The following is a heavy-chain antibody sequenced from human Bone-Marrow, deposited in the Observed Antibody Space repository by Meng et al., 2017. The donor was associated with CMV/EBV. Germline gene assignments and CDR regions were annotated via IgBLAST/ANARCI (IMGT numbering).Heavy chain of an antibody. CDR3: AKDIGSSWYSHFDY. Sequence: GESLKISCAASGFRFDEYGMSWVRQVPGKGLERVSGINWNGGKTGHVDSVKGRFTISRDNAKNSLYLQMNSLRAEDTALYYCAKDIGSSWYSHFDYWGQGTRVTVSS. D-gene: IGHD6-13*01. CDR1: GFRFDEYG. J-gene: IGHJ4*02. CDR2: INWNGGKT. V-gene: IGHV3-20*04.